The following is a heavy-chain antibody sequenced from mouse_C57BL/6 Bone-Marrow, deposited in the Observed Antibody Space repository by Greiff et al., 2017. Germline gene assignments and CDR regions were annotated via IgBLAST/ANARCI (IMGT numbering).Heavy chain of an antibody. CDR1: GFTFSSYA. D-gene: IGHD1-1*01. V-gene: IGHV5-4*03. Sequence: EVKLVESWGGLVKPGGSLKLSCAASGFTFSSYAMSWVRQTPEKRLEWVATISDGGSYTYYPDNVKGRFTISRDNAKNNLYLQMSHLKSEDTAMYYCARGHYGSSYYAMDYWGQGTSVTVSS. J-gene: IGHJ4*01. CDR2: ISDGGSYT. CDR3: ARGHYGSSYYAMDY.